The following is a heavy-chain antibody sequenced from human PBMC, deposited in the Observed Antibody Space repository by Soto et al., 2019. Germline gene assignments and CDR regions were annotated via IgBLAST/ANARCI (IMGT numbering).Heavy chain of an antibody. D-gene: IGHD3-10*01. V-gene: IGHV1-18*01. CDR2: ISAYNGNT. CDR1: GYTFTSYG. CDR3: ARLTYYSGSGSYSPHSPRYYYYYYMDV. J-gene: IGHJ6*03. Sequence: QVQLVQSGAEVKKPGASVKVSCKASGYTFTSYGISWVRQAPGQGVEWMGWISAYNGNTNYAQKLQGRVTMTTDRTTSTAYMEFRSLRSDDTAVYYCARLTYYSGSGSYSPHSPRYYYYYYMDVWGKGTTVTVSS.